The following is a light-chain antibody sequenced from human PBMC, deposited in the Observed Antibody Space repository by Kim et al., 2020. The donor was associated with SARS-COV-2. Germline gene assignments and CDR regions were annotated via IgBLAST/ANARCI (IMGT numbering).Light chain of an antibody. CDR1: QDISNF. CDR2: DAS. CDR3: QRCYSVPWT. Sequence: AAVGDRVTIPCRSSQDISNFLAWYQQKPGEVPKLLIYDASVLQSGVPSRFSGSGSGTDFTLTISGLQPEDVATYYCQRCYSVPWTFGQGTKVDIK. V-gene: IGKV1-27*01. J-gene: IGKJ1*01.